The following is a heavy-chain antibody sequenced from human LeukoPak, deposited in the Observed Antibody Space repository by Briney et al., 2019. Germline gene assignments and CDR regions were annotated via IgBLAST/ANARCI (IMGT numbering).Heavy chain of an antibody. CDR3: ARDGTGGYFDH. CDR1: GFTVSTNY. Sequence: GGSLRLSCAASGFTVSTNYMSWVRQAPGKGLEWVSVIYSGGSTYYADSVKGRFTISRDNAEKSVFLQMHTLRAEDTAVYYCARDGTGGYFDHWGQGTLVTVSS. CDR2: IYSGGST. D-gene: IGHD1-7*01. J-gene: IGHJ4*02. V-gene: IGHV3-53*01.